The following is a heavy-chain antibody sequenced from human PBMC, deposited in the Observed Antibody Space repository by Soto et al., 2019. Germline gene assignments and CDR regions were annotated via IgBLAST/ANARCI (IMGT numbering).Heavy chain of an antibody. CDR3: ARAMFYYGSSPEGY. CDR1: GASISSYY. CDR2: FYTSGRT. V-gene: IGHV4-4*07. J-gene: IGHJ4*02. Sequence: QVQLQESGPGLVKPSETLSLTCTVSGASISSYYWSWIRQPAGKGLEWVGRFYTSGRTNYNPSLKSRVTMSVDTSKNQFSLKVNSVTAADTAVYYCARAMFYYGSSPEGYWGQGTLVTVSS. D-gene: IGHD3-22*01.